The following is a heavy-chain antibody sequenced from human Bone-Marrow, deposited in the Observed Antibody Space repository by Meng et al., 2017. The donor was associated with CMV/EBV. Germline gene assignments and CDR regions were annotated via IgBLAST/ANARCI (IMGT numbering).Heavy chain of an antibody. J-gene: IGHJ4*02. CDR1: GFTFSSYS. CDR2: ISSSSSYT. V-gene: IGHV3-21*01. CDR3: ARERPPDY. Sequence: GESLKISCAASGFTFSSYSMNWVRQAPGEGLEWVSSISSSSSYTYYADSVKGRFTISRDNSKNTLYLQMNSLRAEDTAVYYCARERPPDYWGQGTLVTVSS.